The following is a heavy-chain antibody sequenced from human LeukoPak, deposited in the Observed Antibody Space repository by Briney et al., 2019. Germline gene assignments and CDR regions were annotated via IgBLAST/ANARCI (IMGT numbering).Heavy chain of an antibody. CDR3: ARDAGHYYDSSGYPNNWFDP. CDR1: GFTFSSYA. Sequence: PGGSLRLSCAASGFTFSSYAMHWVRQAPGKGLEWVAVISYDGSNKYYADSVKGRFTISRDNSKNTLYLQMNSLRAEDTAVYYCARDAGHYYDSSGYPNNWFDPWGQGTLVTVSS. CDR2: ISYDGSNK. V-gene: IGHV3-30-3*01. D-gene: IGHD3-22*01. J-gene: IGHJ5*02.